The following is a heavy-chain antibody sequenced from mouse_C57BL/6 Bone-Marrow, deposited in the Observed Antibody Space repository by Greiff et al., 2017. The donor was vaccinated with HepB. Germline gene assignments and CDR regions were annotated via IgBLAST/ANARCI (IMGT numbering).Heavy chain of an antibody. J-gene: IGHJ2*01. CDR1: GFTFSDYY. CDR2: ISNGGGST. CDR3: ARQGGY. V-gene: IGHV5-12*01. Sequence: EVQVVESGGGLVQPGGSLKLSCAASGFTFSDYYMYWVRQTPEKRLEWVAYISNGGGSTYYPDTVKGRFTISRDNAKNTLYLQMSRLKSEDTAMYYCARQGGYWGQGTTLTVSS.